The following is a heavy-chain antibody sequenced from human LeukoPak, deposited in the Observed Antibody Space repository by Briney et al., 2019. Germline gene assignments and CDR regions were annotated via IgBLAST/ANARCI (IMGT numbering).Heavy chain of an antibody. CDR3: ARGLWFGELSPFDY. V-gene: IGHV3-20*04. CDR2: INWNGGST. J-gene: IGHJ4*02. CDR1: GFTFDDYG. Sequence: PGGSLRLSCAASGFTFDDYGMSWVRQAPGKGLEWVSGINWNGGSTGYADSVKGRFTISRDNAKNSPYLQMNSLRAEDTALYYCARGLWFGELSPFDYWGQGTLVTVSS. D-gene: IGHD3-10*01.